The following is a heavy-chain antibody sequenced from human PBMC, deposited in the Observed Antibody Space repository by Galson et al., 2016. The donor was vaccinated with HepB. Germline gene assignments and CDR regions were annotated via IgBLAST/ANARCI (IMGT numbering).Heavy chain of an antibody. CDR2: ISGSGGTT. D-gene: IGHD5-12*01. CDR3: AKGAGMRGEGLTIVAHTGAFDP. J-gene: IGHJ5*02. V-gene: IGHV3-23*01. Sequence: SLRLSCAASGFTFSSYAMNWVRQAPGKGLEWVSVISGSGGTTYYADSVKGRFSISRDNSKNTGYLQMNSLRAEDTGIYYCAKGAGMRGEGLTIVAHTGAFDPWGHGTRVTVSS. CDR1: GFTFSSYA.